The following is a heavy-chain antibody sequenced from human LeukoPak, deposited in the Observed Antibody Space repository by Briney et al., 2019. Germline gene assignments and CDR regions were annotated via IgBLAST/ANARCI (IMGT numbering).Heavy chain of an antibody. J-gene: IGHJ6*02. CDR1: GYTFTSYG. CDR3: ARDSWATETYYYYYGMDV. Sequence: VASVKVSCKASGYTFTSYGISWVRQAPGQGLEWMGWISAYNGNTNYAQKLQGRVTMTTDTSTSTAYMELRSLRSDDTAVYYCARDSWATETYYYYYGMDVWGQGTTVTVSS. D-gene: IGHD4-17*01. CDR2: ISAYNGNT. V-gene: IGHV1-18*01.